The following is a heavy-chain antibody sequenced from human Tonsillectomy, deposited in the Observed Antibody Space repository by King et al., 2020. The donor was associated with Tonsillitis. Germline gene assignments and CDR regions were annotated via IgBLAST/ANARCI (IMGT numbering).Heavy chain of an antibody. CDR1: GGSISSYY. CDR3: ARGGYCSGGICYVGPWFDP. D-gene: IGHD2-15*01. J-gene: IGHJ5*02. CDR2: MYTSGST. Sequence: QLQESGPGLVKPSETLSLTCTVSGGSISSYYWSWIRQPAGKGLEWIGRMYTSGSTNYNPSLTSRVTMSVDTSKNQFSLKLSTVTAADTAVYYCARGGYCSGGICYVGPWFDPWGQGTLVSVSS. V-gene: IGHV4-4*07.